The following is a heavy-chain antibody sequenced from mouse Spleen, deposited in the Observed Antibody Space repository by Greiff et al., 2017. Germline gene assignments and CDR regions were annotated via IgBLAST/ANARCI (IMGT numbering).Heavy chain of an antibody. CDR1: GFTFSDAW. D-gene: IGHD1-1*01. CDR3: TPLNYYVYAMDY. V-gene: IGHV6-6*01. Sequence: EVHLVESGGGLVQPGGSMKLSCAASGFTFSDAWMDWVRQSPEKGLEWVAEIRNKANNHATYYAESVKGRFTISRDDSKSSVYLQMNSLRAEDTGIYYCTPLNYYVYAMDYWGQGTSVTVSS. J-gene: IGHJ4*01. CDR2: IRNKANNHAT.